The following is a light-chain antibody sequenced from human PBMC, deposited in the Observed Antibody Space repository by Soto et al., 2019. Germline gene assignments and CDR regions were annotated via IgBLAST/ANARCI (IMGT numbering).Light chain of an antibody. V-gene: IGLV2-14*01. CDR2: DVS. CDR1: SSDVGGHNS. Sequence: QSVLTQPASVSGSPGQSITISCTGTSSDVGGHNSVSWYRQDPGKAPKLMIYDVSNRPSGVSDRFSGSKSGNTASLTISGLQIEDEADYYCSSFTSSVTYVSGTGTKVTVL. CDR3: SSFTSSVTYV. J-gene: IGLJ1*01.